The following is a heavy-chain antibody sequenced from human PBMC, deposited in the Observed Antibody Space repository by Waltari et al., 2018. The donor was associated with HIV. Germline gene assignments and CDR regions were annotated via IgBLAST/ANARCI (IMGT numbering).Heavy chain of an antibody. J-gene: IGHJ4*02. V-gene: IGHV3-30*03. D-gene: IGHD2-2*01. Sequence: QVPLVESGVGVVQPGGSWKLSWSASGFPFIDYPLHWLRHPPGKGLEWVALISFDGDNKKYADSVRGRFTVSRDNSNNTLYLQMNSLRPGDTALYYCAREGDCFSNRCSGGLMSYWGQGTLVSVSS. CDR1: GFPFIDYP. CDR2: ISFDGDNK. CDR3: AREGDCFSNRCSGGLMSY.